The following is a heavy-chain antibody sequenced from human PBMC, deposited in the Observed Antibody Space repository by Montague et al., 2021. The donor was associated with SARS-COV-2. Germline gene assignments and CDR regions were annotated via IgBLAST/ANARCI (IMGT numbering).Heavy chain of an antibody. J-gene: IGHJ4*02. V-gene: IGHV4-61*02. CDR3: AGVRFNAWHYFDY. CDR2: IFTSGNT. D-gene: IGHD3-16*01. Sequence: TLSLTCTVSDGSITGDNYYWSWIRQPAGKGPEWIGRIFTSGNTDYNPSLTGRVTMSLDTSESQFSLKLNSVTAADTAIYYCAGVRFNAWHYFDYWGPGILVTVSS. CDR1: DGSITGDNYY.